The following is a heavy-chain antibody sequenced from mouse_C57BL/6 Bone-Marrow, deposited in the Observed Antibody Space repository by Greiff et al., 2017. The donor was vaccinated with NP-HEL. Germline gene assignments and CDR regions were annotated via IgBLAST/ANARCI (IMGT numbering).Heavy chain of an antibody. CDR3: ARGAAYYDYPAWFAY. CDR1: GYTFTSYW. CDR2: IYPGSGST. D-gene: IGHD2-4*01. V-gene: IGHV1-55*01. Sequence: QVHVKQPGAELVKPGASVKMSCKASGYTFTSYWITWVKQRPGQGLEWIGDIYPGSGSTNYNEKFKSKATLTVDTSSSTAYMQLSSLTSEDSAVYYCARGAAYYDYPAWFAYWGQGTLVTVSA. J-gene: IGHJ3*01.